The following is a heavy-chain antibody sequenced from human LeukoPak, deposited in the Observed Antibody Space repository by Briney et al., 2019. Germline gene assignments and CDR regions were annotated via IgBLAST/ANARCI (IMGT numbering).Heavy chain of an antibody. Sequence: PGGSLRLSCAASGFXFGSYAMAWVRQAPGKGLDWVSGISGSGGTTYYTDSVKGRFTISRENSKNTVYLQMDSLRAEDTAVYYCAKFSLVVMIASAVCDYWGQGTLVTVSS. D-gene: IGHD2-15*01. V-gene: IGHV3-23*01. CDR3: AKFSLVVMIASAVCDY. J-gene: IGHJ4*02. CDR1: GFXFGSYA. CDR2: ISGSGGTT.